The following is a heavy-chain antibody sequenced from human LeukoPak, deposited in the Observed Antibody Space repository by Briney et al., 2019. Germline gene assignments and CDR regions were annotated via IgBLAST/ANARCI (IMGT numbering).Heavy chain of an antibody. Sequence: ASVKVSCKASGYTFTGYYMHWVRQAPGQGLEGMGRINPNSGGTNYAQKFQGRVTMTRDTSISTAYMELSRLRSDDTAVYYCARAGRRLPMATGVEFWGQGTLVTVSS. CDR1: GYTFTGYY. CDR2: INPNSGGT. D-gene: IGHD5-12*01. CDR3: ARAGRRLPMATGVEF. J-gene: IGHJ4*02. V-gene: IGHV1-2*06.